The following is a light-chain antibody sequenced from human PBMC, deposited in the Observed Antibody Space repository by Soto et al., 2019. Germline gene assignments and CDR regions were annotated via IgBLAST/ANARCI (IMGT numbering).Light chain of an antibody. J-gene: IGLJ3*02. V-gene: IGLV1-47*01. Sequence: QSVLTQPPSASGTPGQRVTISCSGSSSNIGKNYVYWYQQLPGTAPKLLIYRNNQRPSGVPDRFSGSNSGTSASLAISGLRSEDEADYHCTGWDDSLSGWVFGGGTKLTVL. CDR3: TGWDDSLSGWV. CDR1: SSNIGKNY. CDR2: RNN.